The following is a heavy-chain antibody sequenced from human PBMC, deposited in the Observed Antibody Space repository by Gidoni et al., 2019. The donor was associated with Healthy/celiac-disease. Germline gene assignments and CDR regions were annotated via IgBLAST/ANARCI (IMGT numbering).Heavy chain of an antibody. Sequence: QVQLVESGGGVVQPGRSLRLSCAASGFTFSSYAMHWVRQAPGKGLEWVAVISYDGSNKYYADSVKGRFTISRDNSKNTLYLQMNSLRAEDTAVYYCASVSGWHYWGQGTLVTVSS. CDR2: ISYDGSNK. V-gene: IGHV3-30-3*01. CDR3: ASVSGWHY. D-gene: IGHD6-19*01. CDR1: GFTFSSYA. J-gene: IGHJ4*02.